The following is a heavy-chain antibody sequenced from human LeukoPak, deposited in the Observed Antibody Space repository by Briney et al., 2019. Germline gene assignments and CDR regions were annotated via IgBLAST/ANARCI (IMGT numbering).Heavy chain of an antibody. CDR2: IYYSGST. CDR1: GGSISSSSYY. CDR3: ARVPAFPGWGARQVFDY. Sequence: SETLSLTCTVSGGSISSSSYYWGWIRQPPGKGLEWIGYIYYSGSTNYNPSLKSRVTISVDTSKNQFSLKLSSVTAADTAVYYCARVPAFPGWGARQVFDYWGQGTLVTVSS. V-gene: IGHV4-61*05. J-gene: IGHJ4*02. D-gene: IGHD2-21*02.